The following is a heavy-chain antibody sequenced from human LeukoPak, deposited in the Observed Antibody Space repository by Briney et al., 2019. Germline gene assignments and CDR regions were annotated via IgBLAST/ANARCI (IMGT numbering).Heavy chain of an antibody. D-gene: IGHD4-17*01. J-gene: IGHJ4*02. CDR3: ARVVGFGDYPFDY. V-gene: IGHV1-2*02. Sequence: GASVKVSCKASGYTFSGHYIHWVRQAPGQGLEWMGWIYPNSGGTNYAQKFQGRVTITRVTSATTAYMELSRLGSDDTAVYYCARVVGFGDYPFDYWGQGTLVTVSS. CDR1: GYTFSGHY. CDR2: IYPNSGGT.